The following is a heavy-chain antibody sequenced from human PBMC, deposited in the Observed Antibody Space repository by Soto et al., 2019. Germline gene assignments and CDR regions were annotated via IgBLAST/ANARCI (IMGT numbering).Heavy chain of an antibody. D-gene: IGHD2-2*01. CDR3: ARDGNSNANYIDP. CDR2: IFYTGKA. J-gene: IGHJ5*02. Sequence: WTWIRQHPGKGLEWMGDIFYTGKAYYNPSLESGLSMSVDRSKNQFSLRLSSVTAADTAVYYCARDGNSNANYIDPWGQGTLVTVSS. V-gene: IGHV4-31*02.